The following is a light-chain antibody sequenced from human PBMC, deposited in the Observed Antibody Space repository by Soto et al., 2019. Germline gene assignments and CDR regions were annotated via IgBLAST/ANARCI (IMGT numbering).Light chain of an antibody. CDR1: SSNIGAHYD. Sequence: QSVLTQPPSVSGAQGQRVTISCTGSSSNIGAHYDVHWYQQLPGTAPRLLIFDNTNRPSGVPDRFSASKSDTSASLAISGLQAEDEADYYCQCYDISLRGFVFGTGTKLTVL. V-gene: IGLV1-40*01. CDR2: DNT. CDR3: QCYDISLRGFV. J-gene: IGLJ1*01.